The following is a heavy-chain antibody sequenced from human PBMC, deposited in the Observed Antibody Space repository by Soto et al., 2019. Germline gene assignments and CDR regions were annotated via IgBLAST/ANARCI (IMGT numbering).Heavy chain of an antibody. Sequence: SETLSLTCTLSGDSITWTSYYWSWIRQPPGKGLEWIGYIYYSGSTNYNPSLKSRVTISVDTSKNQFSLKLSSVTAADTAVYYCARGKAVAGSKYYFDYWGQGTLVTSPQ. CDR3: ARGKAVAGSKYYFDY. CDR1: GDSITWTSYY. J-gene: IGHJ4*02. D-gene: IGHD6-19*01. V-gene: IGHV4-61*01. CDR2: IYYSGST.